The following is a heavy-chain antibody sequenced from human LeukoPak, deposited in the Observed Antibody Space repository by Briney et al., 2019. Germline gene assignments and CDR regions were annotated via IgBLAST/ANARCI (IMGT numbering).Heavy chain of an antibody. CDR2: ISTTSTYI. Sequence: KPGGSLRLSCAASGFAFSSYNMKWVRQAPGKGLEWVSFISTTSTYIYYADSVKGRFTVSRDNSKNLLYLQMDSLRVEDTAVYYCARAGTCSSTSCDGGIEYRGQGTLVTVSS. V-gene: IGHV3-21*06. CDR3: ARAGTCSSTSCDGGIEY. D-gene: IGHD2-2*01. CDR1: GFAFSSYN. J-gene: IGHJ4*02.